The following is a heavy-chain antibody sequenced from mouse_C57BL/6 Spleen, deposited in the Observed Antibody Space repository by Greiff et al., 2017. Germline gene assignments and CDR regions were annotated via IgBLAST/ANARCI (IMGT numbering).Heavy chain of an antibody. CDR1: GYTFTSYW. D-gene: IGHD2-2*01. CDR3: ASMVTTGSWFAY. CDR2: IHPSDSDT. Sequence: VQLQPPGAELVKPGASVKVSCKASGYTFTSYWMHWVQQRPGQGLEWIGRIHPSDSDTNYNQKFKGKATLTVDKSSSTAYMQLSSLTSEDSAVYYCASMVTTGSWFAYWGQGTLVTVSA. V-gene: IGHV1-74*01. J-gene: IGHJ3*01.